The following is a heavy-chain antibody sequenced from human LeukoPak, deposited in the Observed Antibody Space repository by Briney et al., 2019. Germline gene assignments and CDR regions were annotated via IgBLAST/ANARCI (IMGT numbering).Heavy chain of an antibody. D-gene: IGHD1-26*01. V-gene: IGHV1-3*01. Sequence: ASVTVSCTASGYTFTSYAMHWVRQAPGQRLEWMGWINAVNGNTKYSQKFQGRVTITRDTSASTAYMELSSLRSEDTAVYYCARDGVVGATGDNWFDPWGQGTLVTVSS. CDR3: ARDGVVGATGDNWFDP. CDR2: INAVNGNT. J-gene: IGHJ5*02. CDR1: GYTFTSYA.